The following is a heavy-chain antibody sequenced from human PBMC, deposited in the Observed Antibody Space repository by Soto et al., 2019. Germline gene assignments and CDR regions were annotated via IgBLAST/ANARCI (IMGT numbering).Heavy chain of an antibody. D-gene: IGHD2-21*01. Sequence: EVQLVESGGGLVQPGGSLRLSCAASGFTFITYGMNWVRQAPGKGLEWVSYIGRRSSPIYHADSVKGRFTISRDNVQNSPPPQMNDLRYEDTAVYYSARADFYSPPAFDIWGQGTMVTVSS. CDR3: ARADFYSPPAFDI. J-gene: IGHJ3*02. CDR1: GFTFITYG. V-gene: IGHV3-48*02. CDR2: IGRRSSPI.